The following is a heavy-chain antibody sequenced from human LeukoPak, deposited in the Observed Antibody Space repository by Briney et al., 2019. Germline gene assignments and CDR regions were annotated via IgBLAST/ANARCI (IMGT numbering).Heavy chain of an antibody. J-gene: IGHJ6*02. CDR1: GYTFTSYG. CDR3: ARGPSMVRGVIPTYYYYGMDV. CDR2: ISAYNGNT. D-gene: IGHD3-10*01. V-gene: IGHV1-18*01. Sequence: ASVKVSCKASGYTFTSYGISWVRQAPGQGLEWMGWISAYNGNTNYAQKLQGRVTMTTDTSTSTAYMELRSLRSDDTAVYYCARGPSMVRGVIPTYYYYGMDVWGQGTTVTVPS.